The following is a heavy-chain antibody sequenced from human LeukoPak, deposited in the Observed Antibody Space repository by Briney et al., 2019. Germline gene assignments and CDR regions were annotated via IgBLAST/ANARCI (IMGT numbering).Heavy chain of an antibody. CDR3: ARAKRIQLWLGY. J-gene: IGHJ4*02. CDR2: ISAYNGNT. Sequence: ASVKVSCKASGYTFTSYGISWVRQAPGQGLEWMGWISAYNGNTNYAQKLQGRVTMTTDTSISTAYMELSRLRSDDTAVYYCARAKRIQLWLGYWGQGTLVTVSS. CDR1: GYTFTSYG. D-gene: IGHD5-18*01. V-gene: IGHV1-18*01.